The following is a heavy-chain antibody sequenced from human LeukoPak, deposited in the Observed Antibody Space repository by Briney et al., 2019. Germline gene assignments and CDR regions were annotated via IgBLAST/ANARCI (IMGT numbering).Heavy chain of an antibody. V-gene: IGHV1-69*06. CDR1: GGTFNSSG. CDR2: IISFFGAA. CDR3: ARDIPRVDYDSSGHWFDP. Sequence: GASVKVSCKASGGTFNSSGISWVRQAPGQGLEWMGGIISFFGAAHYIQKFQGRLTITADKSTSTAYMELSSLRSEDTAVYYCARDIPRVDYDSSGHWFDPWGQGTLVTVSS. J-gene: IGHJ5*02. D-gene: IGHD3-22*01.